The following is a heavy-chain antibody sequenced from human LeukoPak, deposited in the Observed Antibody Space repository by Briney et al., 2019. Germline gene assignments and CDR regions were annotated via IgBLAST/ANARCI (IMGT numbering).Heavy chain of an antibody. Sequence: GGSLRLSCAASGFTFSNFAMSWVRQAPGKGLEWVSTISSSGGNTYHADSVEGRFTISRDDSKNTLYLQMNSLRVEDTALYYCAKDKYGDYGYFDYWGQGTLVTVSS. CDR1: GFTFSNFA. V-gene: IGHV3-23*01. CDR2: ISSSGGNT. J-gene: IGHJ4*02. CDR3: AKDKYGDYGYFDY. D-gene: IGHD4-17*01.